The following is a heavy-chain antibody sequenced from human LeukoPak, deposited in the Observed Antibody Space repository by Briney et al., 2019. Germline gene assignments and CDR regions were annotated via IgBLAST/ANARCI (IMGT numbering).Heavy chain of an antibody. V-gene: IGHV3-7*01. D-gene: IGHD1-26*01. CDR1: GFTFRSYW. CDR2: IKQDGSET. J-gene: IGHJ3*02. CDR3: ARDGELGSPADAFDI. Sequence: GGSLRLSCAASGFTFRSYWMTWARQYPGKGLEWVANIKQDGSETYYADSVKGRFTISRDNAKRSLYLQMNSLRAEDTAVYYCARDGELGSPADAFDIWGQGAMVTVSS.